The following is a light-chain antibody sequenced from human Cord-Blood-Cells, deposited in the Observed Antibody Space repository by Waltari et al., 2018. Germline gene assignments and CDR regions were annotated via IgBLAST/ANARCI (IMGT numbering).Light chain of an antibody. CDR2: DGN. J-gene: IGLJ3*02. CDR1: SSDVGGYNY. CDR3: SSYTSSSTWV. Sequence: QSALTQPASVSGSPGQSITISCTGTSSDVGGYNYVSWYQQRPGKAPKLMVYDGNKRPSGVPNYSYGSKYGSTASLPSSGHEGEEEADYYCSSYTSSSTWVFGGGTKLTVL. V-gene: IGLV2-14*01.